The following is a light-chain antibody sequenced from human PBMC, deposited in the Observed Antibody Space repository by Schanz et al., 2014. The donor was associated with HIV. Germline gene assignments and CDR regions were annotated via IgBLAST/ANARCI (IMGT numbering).Light chain of an antibody. CDR1: SSDVGGYNY. Sequence: QSVLTQPASVSGSPGQSITISCTGTSSDVGGYNYVSWYQQHPGKAPKLMISEVSKRPSGVPDRFSGSKSGNTASLSISGLQAEDEADYYCQSYDNSLPASVFGGGTKLTVL. CDR2: EVS. CDR3: QSYDNSLPASV. J-gene: IGLJ3*02. V-gene: IGLV2-14*01.